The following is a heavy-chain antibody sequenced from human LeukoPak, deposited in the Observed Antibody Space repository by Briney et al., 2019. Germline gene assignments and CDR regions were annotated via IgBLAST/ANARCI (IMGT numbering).Heavy chain of an antibody. CDR2: ISYDGSNK. D-gene: IGHD3-22*01. Sequence: GGSLRLSCAASGFIFSSYGMHWVRQAPGKGLEWVAVISYDGSNKYYADSVKGRFTISRDNSKNTLYLQMNSLRAEDTAVYYCAKAGDYYDSSGYIDYWGQGTLVTVSS. CDR1: GFIFSSYG. J-gene: IGHJ4*02. V-gene: IGHV3-30*18. CDR3: AKAGDYYDSSGYIDY.